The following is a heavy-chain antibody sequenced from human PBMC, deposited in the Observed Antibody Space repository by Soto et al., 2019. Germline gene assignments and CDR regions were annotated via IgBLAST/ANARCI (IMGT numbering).Heavy chain of an antibody. CDR3: ARGMEDIVVVPAAIDY. V-gene: IGHV3-30-3*01. CDR2: ISYDGSNK. J-gene: IGHJ4*02. D-gene: IGHD2-2*01. Sequence: GGSLRLSCAASGFTFSSYAMHWVRQAPGKGLEWVAVISYDGSNKYYADSVKGRFTISRDNSKNTLYLQMNSLRAEDTAVYYCARGMEDIVVVPAAIDYWGQGTLVTVSS. CDR1: GFTFSSYA.